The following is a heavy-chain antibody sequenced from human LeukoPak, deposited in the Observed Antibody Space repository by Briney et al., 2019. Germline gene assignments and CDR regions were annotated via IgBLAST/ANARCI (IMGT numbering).Heavy chain of an antibody. CDR2: VYYTGST. V-gene: IGHV4-59*01. J-gene: IGHJ6*03. CDR3: ARGRVSSSTWYSTYYYFFYMDF. D-gene: IGHD4-11*01. CDR1: VGSISTYF. Sequence: PSETLSLTCTVSVGSISTYFWSWIRQPPGKRLEWLGYVYYTGSTNYNSSLKSRITISVDTSKNQYSLKLTSMTAADTAVYFCARGRVSSSTWYSTYYYFFYMDFWGKGTTVTVSS.